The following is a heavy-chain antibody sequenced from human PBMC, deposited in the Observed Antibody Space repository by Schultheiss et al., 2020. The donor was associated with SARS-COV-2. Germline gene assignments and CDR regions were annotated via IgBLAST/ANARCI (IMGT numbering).Heavy chain of an antibody. CDR1: GFTFSTYA. V-gene: IGHV4-59*08. CDR2: IYYSGST. J-gene: IGHJ6*02. D-gene: IGHD3-10*01. CDR3: SRGAHYHGMAV. Sequence: GSLRLSCAASGFTFSTYAMTWVRQAPGKGLEWIGSIYYSGSTNYNPSLKSRVTISVDTSKNQFSLKLSSVTAADTAVYYCSRGAHYHGMAVWGQGTTVTVSS.